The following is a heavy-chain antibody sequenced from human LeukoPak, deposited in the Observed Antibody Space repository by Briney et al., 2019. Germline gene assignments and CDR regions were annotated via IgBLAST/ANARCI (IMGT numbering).Heavy chain of an antibody. CDR2: IYYSGST. V-gene: IGHV4-59*01. J-gene: IGHJ5*01. Sequence: SETLSLTCTVSGGSISRYYWSWIRQPPGKGLEWIGYIYYSGSTNYNPSLKSRVTISVDTSKNQFSLKLSSVTAADTAVYYCARGRYNSGWYECWGQGTLVTVSS. CDR1: GGSISRYY. CDR3: ARGRYNSGWYEC. D-gene: IGHD6-19*01.